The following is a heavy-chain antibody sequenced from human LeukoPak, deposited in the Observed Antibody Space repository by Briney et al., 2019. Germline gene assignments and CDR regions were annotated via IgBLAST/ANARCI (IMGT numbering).Heavy chain of an antibody. Sequence: ASVKVSCKASGYTFSSYGISWARQAPGQGLEWMGWISAYNGNTNYAQKLQGRLTVTTDTSTSTAYMELRSLRSDDTAVYYCARDPHIVVVPAAIRGWFDPWGQGTLVTVSS. CDR3: ARDPHIVVVPAAIRGWFDP. V-gene: IGHV1-18*01. CDR2: ISAYNGNT. D-gene: IGHD2-2*02. J-gene: IGHJ5*02. CDR1: GYTFSSYG.